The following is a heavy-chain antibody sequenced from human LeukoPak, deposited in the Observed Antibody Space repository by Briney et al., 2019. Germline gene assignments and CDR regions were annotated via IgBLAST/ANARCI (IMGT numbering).Heavy chain of an antibody. Sequence: GGSLRLSCAASGFTFSSYWMSWVRQAPGKGLEWVANIKQDGSEKYYVDSVKGRFTISRDNAKNSLYLQMNSLRAEDTAVYYCGRDPGYCSGGSCYSWYFDLWGRGTLVTVSS. CDR2: IKQDGSEK. D-gene: IGHD2-15*01. J-gene: IGHJ2*01. V-gene: IGHV3-7*01. CDR3: GRDPGYCSGGSCYSWYFDL. CDR1: GFTFSSYW.